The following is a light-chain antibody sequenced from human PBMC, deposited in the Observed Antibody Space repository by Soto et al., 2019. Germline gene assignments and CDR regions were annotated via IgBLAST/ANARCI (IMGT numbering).Light chain of an antibody. CDR1: QSVRSY. J-gene: IGKJ2*01. CDR2: DAS. Sequence: EIVLTQSPANLSLSPGERATLSCRASQSVRSYLAWYQQKPGQAPRLLIYDASNRATGIPARFSGSGSGTDFTLTISSLEPEDFAVYYCQQRSNGYTFGQGTKLEIK. CDR3: QQRSNGYT. V-gene: IGKV3-11*01.